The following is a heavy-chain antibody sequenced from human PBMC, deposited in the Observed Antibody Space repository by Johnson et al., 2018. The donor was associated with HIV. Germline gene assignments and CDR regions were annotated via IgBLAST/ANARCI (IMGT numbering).Heavy chain of an antibody. V-gene: IGHV3-66*01. CDR1: GFTFDDYD. CDR2: IYRGGAT. CDR3: ARDKDYGGNHDAFDI. D-gene: IGHD4-23*01. J-gene: IGHJ3*02. Sequence: VQLVESGGGVARPGGSLRLSCAASGFTFDDYDMNWVRQAPGKALEWVSVIYRGGATYYAASVQGRFTISRDNSKNTLYLQMESLRADDTALYYCARDKDYGGNHDAFDIWGQGTMVTVSS.